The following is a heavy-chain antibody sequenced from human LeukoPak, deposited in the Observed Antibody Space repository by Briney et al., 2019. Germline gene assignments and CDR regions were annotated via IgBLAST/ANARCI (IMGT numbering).Heavy chain of an antibody. CDR2: INSDGSST. Sequence: GGSLRLSCAASGFTFSSYWMHWVRQAPGKGLVWVSRINSDGSSTSYADSMKGRFTISRDNAKNTLYLQMNSLRAEDTAVYYCARVDDYGDSHFDYWGQGTLVTVSS. CDR3: ARVDDYGDSHFDY. D-gene: IGHD4-17*01. V-gene: IGHV3-74*01. CDR1: GFTFSSYW. J-gene: IGHJ4*02.